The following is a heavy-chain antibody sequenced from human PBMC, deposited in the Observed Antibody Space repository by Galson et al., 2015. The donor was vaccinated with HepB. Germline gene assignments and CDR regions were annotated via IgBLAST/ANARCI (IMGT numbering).Heavy chain of an antibody. J-gene: IGHJ3*02. CDR3: ARGNYGAYSGWACDI. CDR1: GFTFSSYG. CDR2: IWYDGSNK. D-gene: IGHD4-23*01. V-gene: IGHV3-33*01. Sequence: SLRLSCAASGFTFSSYGMHWVRQAPGKGLEWVAVIWYDGSNKYYADSVKGRFTISRDNPRNTLYLQMNSLRAEDTAVYYCARGNYGAYSGWACDIWGQGTMVTVSS.